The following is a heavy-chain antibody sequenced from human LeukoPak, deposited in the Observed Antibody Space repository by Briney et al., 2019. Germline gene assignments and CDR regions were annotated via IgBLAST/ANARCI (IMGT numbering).Heavy chain of an antibody. D-gene: IGHD3-10*01. J-gene: IGHJ6*03. Sequence: ASVKVSCKASGYTFTGYYIHWVRQAPGQGLEWMGWINTNTGNPTYAQGFTGRFVFSLDTSVSTAYLQISSLKAEDTAVYYCARSGGSGSHYARYYYYYMDVWGKGTTVTVSS. CDR1: GYTFTGYY. CDR3: ARSGGSGSHYARYYYYYMDV. V-gene: IGHV7-4-1*02. CDR2: INTNTGNP.